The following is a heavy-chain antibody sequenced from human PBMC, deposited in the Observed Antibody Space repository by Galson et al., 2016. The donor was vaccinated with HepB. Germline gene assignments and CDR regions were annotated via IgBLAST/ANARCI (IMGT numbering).Heavy chain of an antibody. V-gene: IGHV4-39*02. D-gene: IGHD1-14*01. J-gene: IGHJ4*02. Sequence: SETLSLTCTVSGASVSSSNCYWGWIRQPPGKGLEWLASVSYSGTTDYKPSLRSRLTISAGTSKNHFSLRLSSVTAADTAVYYCARTLSPTNQYFFNSWGQGTLVTVSS. CDR2: VSYSGTT. CDR3: ARTLSPTNQYFFNS. CDR1: GASVSSSNCY.